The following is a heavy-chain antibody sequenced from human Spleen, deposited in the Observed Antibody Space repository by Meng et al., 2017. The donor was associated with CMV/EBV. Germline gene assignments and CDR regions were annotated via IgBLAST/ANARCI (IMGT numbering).Heavy chain of an antibody. CDR1: GFTLSSSD. V-gene: IGHV3-21*01. CDR3: ARGHDDFWSGYPMRGNAFDI. Sequence: GESLKISCAASGFTLSSSDMNWVRQAPGKGLEWVSSISGSSSYIYYAVSVKGRFTISRDNAEKSLYLQVNSLRAEDTAVYYCARGHDDFWSGYPMRGNAFDIWGQGTMVTVSS. D-gene: IGHD3-3*01. J-gene: IGHJ3*02. CDR2: ISGSSSYI.